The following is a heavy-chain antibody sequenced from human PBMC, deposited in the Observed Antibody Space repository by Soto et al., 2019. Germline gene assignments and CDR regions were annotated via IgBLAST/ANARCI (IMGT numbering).Heavy chain of an antibody. CDR2: IIPIFGTP. CDR1: GGTFSTYA. Sequence: QVQLVQSGAEVKKPGSSVKVSCKASGGTFSTYAINWVRQAPGQGLEWMGGIIPIFGTPNYAQKFQGRVTITADESASTAYIELSSLRSEDTAVYYCASNTPVGGMDVWGQGTTVTVSS. V-gene: IGHV1-69*01. CDR3: ASNTPVGGMDV. J-gene: IGHJ6*02. D-gene: IGHD2-2*02.